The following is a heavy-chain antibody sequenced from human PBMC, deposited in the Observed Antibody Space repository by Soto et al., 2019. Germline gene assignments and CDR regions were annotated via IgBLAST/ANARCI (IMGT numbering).Heavy chain of an antibody. CDR3: ARHLRVGAIDAFDI. CDR2: IYPGDSDT. J-gene: IGHJ3*02. D-gene: IGHD1-26*01. CDR1: GYSFTKYW. V-gene: IGHV5-51*01. Sequence: PGESLKISCKGSGYSFTKYWIGWVRQMPGKGLEWMGIIYPGDSDTRYSPSFQGQVTISADKSISTAYLQCSSLKASGTAMYYCARHLRVGAIDAFDIWGQGTMVTVSS.